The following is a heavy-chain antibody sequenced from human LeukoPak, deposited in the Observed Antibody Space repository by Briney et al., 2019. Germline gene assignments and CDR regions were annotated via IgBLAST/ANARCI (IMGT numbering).Heavy chain of an antibody. J-gene: IGHJ6*03. D-gene: IGHD1-26*01. CDR3: ARVGNSGPIYYMDV. CDR2: ISSSSSYI. V-gene: IGHV3-21*01. Sequence: GGSLRLSCAASGFTFSNYGMNWVRQAPGKGLEWVSFISSSSSYIYYADSVRGRFTISRDNAKNSLYLQMNSLRAEDTALYYCARVGNSGPIYYMDVWGKGTTVTVSS. CDR1: GFTFSNYG.